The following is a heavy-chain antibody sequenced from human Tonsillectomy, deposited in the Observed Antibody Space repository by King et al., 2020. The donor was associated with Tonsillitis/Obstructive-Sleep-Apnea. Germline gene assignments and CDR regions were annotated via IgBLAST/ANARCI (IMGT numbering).Heavy chain of an antibody. V-gene: IGHV4-39*02. Sequence: QLQESGPGLVKPSETLSLTCTVSRGPISSSSDYLAWVRQPPGKGLDWIGGINYSGRTFYNPSLKSRVTVPLDTSENLFSLKVTSVAAADTAVYYCASLYGSGGPVSFDIWGQGTMVTVSS. CDR3: ASLYGSGGPVSFDI. CDR1: RGPISSSSDY. CDR2: INYSGRT. D-gene: IGHD3-10*01. J-gene: IGHJ3*02.